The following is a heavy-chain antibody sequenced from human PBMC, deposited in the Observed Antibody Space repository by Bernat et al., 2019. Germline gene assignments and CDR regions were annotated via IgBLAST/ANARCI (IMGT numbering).Heavy chain of an antibody. V-gene: IGHV1-69*01. Sequence: QVQLVQSGAEVKKPGSSVKVSCKASGGTFSSYAISWVRQAPGQGLEWMGGIIPIFGTANYAQKFQGRVTITADESMSTAYMELSSLRSEDTAVYYCARDLPATTGKGGKDAFDIWGQGTMVTVSS. CDR1: GGTFSSYA. D-gene: IGHD4-17*01. CDR2: IIPIFGTA. J-gene: IGHJ3*02. CDR3: ARDLPATTGKGGKDAFDI.